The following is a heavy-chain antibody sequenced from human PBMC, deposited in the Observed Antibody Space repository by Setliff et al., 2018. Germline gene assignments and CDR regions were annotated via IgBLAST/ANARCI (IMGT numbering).Heavy chain of an antibody. CDR3: ARDMGYRDH. Sequence: SETLSLTCAVSGASINSGHYWGWIRQPPGKGLEWIATIYHRGRKYYNPSLQSRVSVSLDTSKNHFSLRLTSMTAADTAVYYCARDMGYRDHWGQGALVTVSS. J-gene: IGHJ4*02. V-gene: IGHV4-38-2*02. CDR2: IYHRGRK. D-gene: IGHD5-18*01. CDR1: GASINSGHY.